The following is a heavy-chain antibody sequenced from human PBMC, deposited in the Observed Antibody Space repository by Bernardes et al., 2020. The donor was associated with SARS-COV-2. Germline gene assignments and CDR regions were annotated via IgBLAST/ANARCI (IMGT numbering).Heavy chain of an antibody. CDR1: GGSISSGGYY. CDR3: ARERGGDDYGVAAFDI. V-gene: IGHV4-31*03. Sequence: SLSLTCTVSGGSISSGGYYWSWIRQHPGKGLEWIGYIYYSGSTYYNPSLKSRVTISVDTSKNQFSLKLSSVTAADTAVYYCARERGGDDYGVAAFDIWGQGTMVTVSS. D-gene: IGHD4-17*01. CDR2: IYYSGST. J-gene: IGHJ3*02.